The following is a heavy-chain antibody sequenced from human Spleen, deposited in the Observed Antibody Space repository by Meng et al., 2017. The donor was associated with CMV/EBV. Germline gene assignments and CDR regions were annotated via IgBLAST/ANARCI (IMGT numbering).Heavy chain of an antibody. CDR3: TTFWSGEP. V-gene: IGHV3-15*01. CDR2: IKSKTDGGTT. CDR1: GLTFSNAW. J-gene: IGHJ5*02. Sequence: GESLKISCASSGLTFSNAWMSWVRQAPGKGLEWVGRIKSKTDGGTTDYAAPVKGRFTISRDDSKNTPYLQMNSLKTEDTAVYYCTTFWSGEPWGQGTLVTVSS. D-gene: IGHD3-3*01.